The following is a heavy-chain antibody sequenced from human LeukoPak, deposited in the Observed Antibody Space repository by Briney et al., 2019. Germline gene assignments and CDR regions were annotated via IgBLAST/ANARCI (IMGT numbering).Heavy chain of an antibody. CDR2: INNDGSST. CDR1: GFTFSSYW. CDR3: ARSYADLFDF. J-gene: IGHJ4*02. D-gene: IGHD2-2*01. Sequence: GGSLRLSCAASGFTFSSYWMHWVRQAPGKGLVWVSRINNDGSSTSYADSVKGRFTISRDNAKNTLYLQMNSLRAEDTAVYYCARSYADLFDFWGQGTLVTVSS. V-gene: IGHV3-74*01.